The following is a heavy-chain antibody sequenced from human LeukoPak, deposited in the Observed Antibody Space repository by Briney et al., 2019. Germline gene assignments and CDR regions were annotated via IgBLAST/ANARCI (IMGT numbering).Heavy chain of an antibody. J-gene: IGHJ5*02. Sequence: SETLSLTCTVSGASISSEGYYWGWIRQHPGEGLELIGFIYYSGHTYYNPSLKSRVGISLDASKSQISLKLSSATAADTAIYYCATIRTGANWYDPWGQGTLVTVSS. D-gene: IGHD1-1*01. V-gene: IGHV4-31*03. CDR1: GASISSEGYY. CDR3: ATIRTGANWYDP. CDR2: IYYSGHT.